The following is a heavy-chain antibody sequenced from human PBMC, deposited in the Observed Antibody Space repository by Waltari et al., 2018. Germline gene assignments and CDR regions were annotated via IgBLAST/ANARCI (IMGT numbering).Heavy chain of an antibody. Sequence: QVQLVQSGAEVKKPGASVKVSCKASGYTFTNSVIPWLRQAPGQGLEWMGWISAYNGNTNYAQILQGRVTMTTDTSTNTAYMELRSLRSDDTAVYYCAREGDGSGRRGWFDPWGQGTLVTVSS. D-gene: IGHD3-10*01. CDR1: GYTFTNSV. J-gene: IGHJ5*02. CDR3: AREGDGSGRRGWFDP. V-gene: IGHV1-18*01. CDR2: ISAYNGNT.